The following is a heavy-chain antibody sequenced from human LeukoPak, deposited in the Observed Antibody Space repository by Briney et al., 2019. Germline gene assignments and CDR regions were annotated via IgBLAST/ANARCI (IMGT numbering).Heavy chain of an antibody. CDR2: INSDGSST. CDR1: GFTFSSYW. D-gene: IGHD5-24*01. CDR3: ARQMATILDGILDY. Sequence: QPGGSLRLSCAASGFTFSSYWMHWVRQAPGKGLVWVSRINSDGSSTSYADSVKGRFTISRDNSKNTLYLQMNSLKTEDTALYYCARQMATILDGILDYWGQGTLVTVSS. V-gene: IGHV3-74*01. J-gene: IGHJ4*02.